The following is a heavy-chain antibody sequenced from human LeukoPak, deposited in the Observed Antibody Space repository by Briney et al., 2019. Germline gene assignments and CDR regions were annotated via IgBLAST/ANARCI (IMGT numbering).Heavy chain of an antibody. CDR3: AKDLEYCSGGSCYAFYYYGMDV. V-gene: IGHV3-30*02. CDR2: IWYDGSNK. J-gene: IGHJ6*04. D-gene: IGHD2-15*01. CDR1: GFTFSSYG. Sequence: GGSLRLSCAASGFTFSSYGMHWVRQAPGKGLEWVAVIWYDGSNKYYADSVKGRFTISRDNSKNTLYLQMNSLRAEDTAVYYCAKDLEYCSGGSCYAFYYYGMDVWGKGTTVTVSS.